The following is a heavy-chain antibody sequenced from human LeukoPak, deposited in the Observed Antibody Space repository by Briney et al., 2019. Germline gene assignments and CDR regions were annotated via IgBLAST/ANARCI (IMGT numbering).Heavy chain of an antibody. D-gene: IGHD3-16*02. J-gene: IGHJ4*02. CDR1: GGSFSGYY. CDR2: INHSGST. Sequence: PSETLSLTCAVYGGSFSGYYWSWIRQPPGKGLEWIGEINHSGSTNYNPSLKSRVTISVDTSKNQFSLKLSSVTAADTAVYYCARQRYDYVWGSYRYTGYFDYWGLGTLVTVSS. CDR3: ARQRYDYVWGSYRYTGYFDY. V-gene: IGHV4-34*01.